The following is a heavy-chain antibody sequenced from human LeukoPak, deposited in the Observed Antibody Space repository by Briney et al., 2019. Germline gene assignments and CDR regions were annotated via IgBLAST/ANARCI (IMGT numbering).Heavy chain of an antibody. CDR2: IIPILGIA. Sequence: ASVKVSCKASGGTFSSYTISWVRQAPGQGLEWMGGIIPILGIANYAQKFQGRVTITADKSTSTAYMGLSSLRSEDTAVYYCARDPSDYFDYWGQGTLVTVSS. V-gene: IGHV1-69*10. CDR1: GGTFSSYT. CDR3: ARDPSDYFDY. J-gene: IGHJ4*02.